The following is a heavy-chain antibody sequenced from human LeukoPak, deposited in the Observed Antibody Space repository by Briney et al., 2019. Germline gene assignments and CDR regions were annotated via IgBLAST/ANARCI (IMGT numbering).Heavy chain of an antibody. D-gene: IGHD2-21*01. V-gene: IGHV3-23*01. CDR3: AKLDDCFDP. CDR2: ITASGVST. CDR1: GFTFSSSA. Sequence: GGSLRLSCAASGFTFSSSAMSWVRQAPGKGLELVSGITASGVSTYYADSVKGRFTISRDNSKSTLYLQLNSLRAEDTAVYYCAKLDDCFDPWGQGTLVTVSS. J-gene: IGHJ5*02.